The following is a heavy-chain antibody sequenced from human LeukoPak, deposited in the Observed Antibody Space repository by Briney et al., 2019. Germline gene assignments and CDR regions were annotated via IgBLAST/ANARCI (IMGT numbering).Heavy chain of an antibody. V-gene: IGHV3-7*03. D-gene: IGHD2-2*02. CDR3: AKDPCSSTSCYTPTGY. Sequence: PGGSLRLSCAASGFAFSSYWMDWVRQAPGKGLEWVANIKQDGSEENYADSVKGRFTISRDNSKNTLYLQMNSLRAEDTAVYYCAKDPCSSTSCYTPTGYWGQGTLVTVSS. CDR1: GFAFSSYW. J-gene: IGHJ4*02. CDR2: IKQDGSEE.